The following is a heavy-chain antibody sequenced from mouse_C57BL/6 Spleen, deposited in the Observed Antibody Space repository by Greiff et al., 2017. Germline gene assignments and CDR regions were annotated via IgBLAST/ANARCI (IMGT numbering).Heavy chain of an antibody. J-gene: IGHJ3*01. CDR1: GYTFTDYY. D-gene: IGHD2-12*01. CDR2: INPNNGGT. Sequence: EVKLQQSGPELVKPGASVKISCKASGYTFTDYYMNWVKQSHGKSLEWIGDINPNNGGTSYNQKFKGKATLTVDKSSSTAYMELRSLTSEDSAVYYCANYKAYWGQGTLVTVSA. CDR3: ANYKAY. V-gene: IGHV1-26*01.